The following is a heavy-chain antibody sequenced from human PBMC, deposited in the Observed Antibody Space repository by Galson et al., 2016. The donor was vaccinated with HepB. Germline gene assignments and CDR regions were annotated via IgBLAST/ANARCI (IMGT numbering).Heavy chain of an antibody. CDR3: ARKSVAGKGDYFDY. Sequence: SCKASAYTFTNYPMNWVRQAPGQGLEWMGWINTDTGNPTYAQAFTGRFVFSLDTSFSTAYLQINSLKGDDTAIYYCARKSVAGKGDYFDYWGQGTLVTVSS. J-gene: IGHJ4*02. D-gene: IGHD6-19*01. V-gene: IGHV7-4-1*02. CDR1: AYTFTNYP. CDR2: INTDTGNP.